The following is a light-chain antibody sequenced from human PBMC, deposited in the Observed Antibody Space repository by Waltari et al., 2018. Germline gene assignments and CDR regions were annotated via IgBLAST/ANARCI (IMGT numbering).Light chain of an antibody. CDR3: CSHRSGNTLGV. V-gene: IGLV2-14*03. CDR1: IYDVGGYTY. CDR2: DVA. Sequence: QSALTQPASVSGSPGQSITISCTGTIYDVGGYTYVSWYQQHPGKAPQLLMYDVATRTSGVSDRFASSKSGNTASLTISGLQAEDEADYYCCSHRSGNTLGVFGGGTKLTVL. J-gene: IGLJ2*01.